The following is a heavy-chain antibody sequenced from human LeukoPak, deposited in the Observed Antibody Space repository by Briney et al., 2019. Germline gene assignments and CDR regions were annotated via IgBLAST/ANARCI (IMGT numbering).Heavy chain of an antibody. CDR1: GGTFSSYA. V-gene: IGHV1-69*05. J-gene: IGHJ4*02. CDR3: ARGIVGATPFDY. Sequence: SVKVSCKASGGTFSSYAISWVRQAPGQGLEWMGGIIPIFGTVNYAQKFQGRVTMTRDTSISTAYMELSRLRSDDTAVYYCARGIVGATPFDYWGQGTLVTVSS. D-gene: IGHD1-26*01. CDR2: IIPIFGTV.